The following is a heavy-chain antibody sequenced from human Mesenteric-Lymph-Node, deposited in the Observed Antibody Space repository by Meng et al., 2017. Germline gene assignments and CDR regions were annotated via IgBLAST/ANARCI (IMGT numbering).Heavy chain of an antibody. D-gene: IGHD3-22*01. Sequence: SVKVSCKASGGTFSSYAISWVRQAPGQGLEWMGGIIPIFGTANYAQKFQGRVTITTDESTSTAYMELSSLRSEDTAVYYCARDPRLYYDSSGYPPQRRGDFSWGQGTLVTVSS. J-gene: IGHJ4*02. CDR3: ARDPRLYYDSSGYPPQRRGDFS. V-gene: IGHV1-69*05. CDR2: IIPIFGTA. CDR1: GGTFSSYA.